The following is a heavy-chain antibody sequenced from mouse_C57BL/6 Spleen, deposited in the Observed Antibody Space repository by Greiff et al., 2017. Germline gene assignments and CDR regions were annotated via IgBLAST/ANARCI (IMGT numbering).Heavy chain of an antibody. CDR1: GYTFTSYW. Sequence: QVQLQQPGAELVKPGASVKMSCKASGYTFTSYWITWVKQRPGQGLEWIGDIYPGSGSTNYNEKFKSKATLTVDTSSSTAYMQLSSLTSEDSAVYYCARPDYDYDGWYFDVWGTGTTVTVSS. J-gene: IGHJ1*03. CDR2: IYPGSGST. D-gene: IGHD2-4*01. CDR3: ARPDYDYDGWYFDV. V-gene: IGHV1-55*01.